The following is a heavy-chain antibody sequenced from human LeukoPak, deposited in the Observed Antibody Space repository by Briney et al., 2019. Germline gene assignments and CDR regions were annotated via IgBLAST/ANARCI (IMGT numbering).Heavy chain of an antibody. D-gene: IGHD2/OR15-2a*01. Sequence: GGSLRLSCAASGNYWMHWVRQAPGKGLVWVSHINSDGSWTSYADFVKGRFTISKDNAKNTVYLQMNNLRAEDTAVYYCVSLYETYWGRGTLVTVSS. CDR1: GNYW. CDR3: VSLYETY. J-gene: IGHJ4*02. V-gene: IGHV3-74*01. CDR2: INSDGSWT.